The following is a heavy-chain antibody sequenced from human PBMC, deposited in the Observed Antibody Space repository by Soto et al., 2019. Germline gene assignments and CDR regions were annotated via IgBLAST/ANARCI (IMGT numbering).Heavy chain of an antibody. CDR2: IYWNDDK. J-gene: IGHJ4*02. CDR1: GFSLSTSGVG. D-gene: IGHD1-26*01. Sequence: GPTLGNPTQTLTLTCTFSGFSLSTSGVGVGWIRQPPGKALEWLALIYWNDDKRYSPSLKSRLTITKNTSKNQVVLTMTNMDPVDTATYYCAHNSREVGATYFDYCRQGSLVSV. CDR3: AHNSREVGATYFDY. V-gene: IGHV2-5*01.